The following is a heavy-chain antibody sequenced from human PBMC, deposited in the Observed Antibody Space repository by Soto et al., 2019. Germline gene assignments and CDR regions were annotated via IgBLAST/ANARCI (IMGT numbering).Heavy chain of an antibody. CDR2: VSGYNRNT. CDR3: ARERQWDPLPY. V-gene: IGHV1-18*01. J-gene: IGHJ4*02. CDR1: GYTFRHYG. D-gene: IGHD1-26*01. Sequence: VQLVQSGAEVKKPGASVMVSCEAYGYTFRHYGITWVRQATGQGLEWIGWVSGYNRNTNYAQKFEDRVTMTTDTSTSIAYLELRRLRIDDTAVYYCARERQWDPLPYWGPGTLLVVS.